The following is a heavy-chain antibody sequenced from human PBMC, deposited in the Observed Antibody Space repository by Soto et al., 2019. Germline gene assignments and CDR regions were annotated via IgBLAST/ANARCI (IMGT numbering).Heavy chain of an antibody. D-gene: IGHD4-17*01. CDR2: MNPNSGNT. CDR3: ARASYADHVGWSAFDI. V-gene: IGHV1-8*01. CDR1: GYTFTSYD. Sequence: ASVKVSCKASGYTFTSYDINWVRQATGQGLEWMGWMNPNSGNTGYAQKFQGRVTMTRNTSISTAYMELSSLRSENTAVYYCARASYADHVGWSAFDILDQGKMVT. J-gene: IGHJ3*02.